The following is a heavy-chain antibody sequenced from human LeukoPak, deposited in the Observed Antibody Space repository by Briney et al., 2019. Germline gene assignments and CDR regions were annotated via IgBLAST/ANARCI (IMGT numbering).Heavy chain of an antibody. CDR1: GGSFSGYY. Sequence: PSETLSLTCAVYGGSFSGYYWSWIRQPPGKGLEWIGEINHSGSTNYNPSLKSRVTISVDTSKNQFSLKLSSVTAADTAVYYCARGRRTLVSNHMDVWGKGTTVTVSS. CDR2: INHSGST. CDR3: ARGRRTLVSNHMDV. V-gene: IGHV4-34*01. J-gene: IGHJ6*03. D-gene: IGHD6-6*01.